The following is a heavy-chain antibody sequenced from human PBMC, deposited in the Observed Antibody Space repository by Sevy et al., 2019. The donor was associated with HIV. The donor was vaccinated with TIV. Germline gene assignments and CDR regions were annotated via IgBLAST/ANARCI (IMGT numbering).Heavy chain of an antibody. D-gene: IGHD1-26*01. CDR3: AATATHLDY. Sequence: GGSLRLSCTASGFTFSSFGMHWVRQAPGKGLEWVAVIWYAGSTTYYADSVRGRFTISRDSSNNTLYLQMNSLRADDTAVYYCAATATHLDYWGQGTLVTVSS. CDR2: IWYAGSTT. V-gene: IGHV3-33*01. CDR1: GFTFSSFG. J-gene: IGHJ4*02.